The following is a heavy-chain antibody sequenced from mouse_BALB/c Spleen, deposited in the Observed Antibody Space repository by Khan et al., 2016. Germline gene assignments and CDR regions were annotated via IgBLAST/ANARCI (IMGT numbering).Heavy chain of an antibody. CDR2: ISPGNGDT. D-gene: IGHD1-3*01. J-gene: IGHJ1*01. CDR1: GYTFTSYN. V-gene: IGHV1-12*01. Sequence: QVQLQQPGAELVKPGASVKMSCKASGYTFTSYNMHWVKQTPGQGLEWIGAISPGNGDTSYNQKFKDKATLTADKSSSTAYMQLSSLTSEDSAVYNCARGGDNYAGNFDVWGAGTTVTVSS. CDR3: ARGGDNYAGNFDV.